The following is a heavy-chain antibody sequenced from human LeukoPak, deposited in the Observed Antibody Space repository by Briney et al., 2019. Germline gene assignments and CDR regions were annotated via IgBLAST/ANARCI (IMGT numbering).Heavy chain of an antibody. CDR2: IYYSGST. D-gene: IGHD5-18*01. V-gene: IGHV4-59*01. Sequence: RTSETLSLTCTVSGGSISSYYWSWIRQPPGKGLEWIGYIYYSGSTNYKSSLKSRVTISVDTSKNQFSLKLSSVTAADTAVYYCARTTEGGYTYDYFYYYYMDVWGKGTTVTISS. CDR1: GGSISSYY. CDR3: ARTTEGGYTYDYFYYYYMDV. J-gene: IGHJ6*03.